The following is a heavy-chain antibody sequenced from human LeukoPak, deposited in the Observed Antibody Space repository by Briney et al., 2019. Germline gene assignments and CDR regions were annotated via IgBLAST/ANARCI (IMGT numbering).Heavy chain of an antibody. D-gene: IGHD3-3*01. CDR1: RFTFSSYA. CDR2: IPYDGSNK. CDR3: ARWGGQYDFWSGYYSFDY. V-gene: IGHV3-30*04. Sequence: GGSLRLSCAASRFTFSSYAMHWVRQAPGKGLEWVAVIPYDGSNKYYADSVKGRFTISRDNSKNTLYLQMNSLRAEDTAVYYCARWGGQYDFWSGYYSFDYWGQGTLVTVSS. J-gene: IGHJ4*02.